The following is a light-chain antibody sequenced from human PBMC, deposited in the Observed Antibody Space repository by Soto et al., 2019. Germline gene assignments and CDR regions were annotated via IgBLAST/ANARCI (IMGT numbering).Light chain of an antibody. CDR1: QSVSTN. V-gene: IGKV3-15*01. Sequence: IVLTQSPAALSVSPGERATLSCRASQSVSTNLAWYQQKPGQPPRLLIYGASTRATGVPGRFSGSGSGTEFTLTISSMQSEDVAVYYCQQYNAWPSRTFGQGTKVEIK. J-gene: IGKJ2*02. CDR2: GAS. CDR3: QQYNAWPSRT.